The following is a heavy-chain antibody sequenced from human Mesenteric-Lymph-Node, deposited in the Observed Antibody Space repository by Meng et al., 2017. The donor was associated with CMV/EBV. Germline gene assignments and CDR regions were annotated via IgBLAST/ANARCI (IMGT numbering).Heavy chain of an antibody. CDR3: AKSRSSTPGIVDD. V-gene: IGHV4-61*08. J-gene: IGHJ4*02. Sequence: QWEWQESGPGLVYPSDALSLTCIVSGVYVTSGAYHWSWIRQSPGKGLEWIGYIYGTGITIYNPSLKSRVTILLETSKNQFSLKLNSVTTADTAVYYCAKSRSSTPGIVDDWGQGTLVTVSS. CDR2: IYGTGIT. CDR1: GVYVTSGAYH. D-gene: IGHD2/OR15-2a*01.